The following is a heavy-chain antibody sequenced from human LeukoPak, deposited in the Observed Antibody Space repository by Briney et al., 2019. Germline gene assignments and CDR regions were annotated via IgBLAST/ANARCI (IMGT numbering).Heavy chain of an antibody. CDR2: INAGNGNT. D-gene: IGHD4-17*01. CDR3: ARSGLRDYGDWDWFDP. V-gene: IGHV1-3*03. Sequence: ASVKVSCKASGYTFTSYAMHWVRQAPGQRLEWMGWINAGNGNTKYSQEFQGRVTITRDTSASTAYMELSSLRSEDMAVYYCARSGLRDYGDWDWFDPWGQGTLVAVSS. J-gene: IGHJ5*02. CDR1: GYTFTSYA.